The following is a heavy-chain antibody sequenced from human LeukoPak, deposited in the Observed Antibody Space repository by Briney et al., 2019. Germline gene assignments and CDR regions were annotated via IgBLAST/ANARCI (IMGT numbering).Heavy chain of an antibody. CDR2: IYPGDSDT. CDR1: GYRFSSDW. Sequence: GESLKISCKGSGYRFSSDWIGWVRQMPGKGLEWMGVIYPGDSDTRYSPSFQGQVTISADKSINTAYLQLRSLKASDTALYYCARLPYCGGDCFPNWFDPWGRGTLVTVSS. V-gene: IGHV5-51*01. CDR3: ARLPYCGGDCFPNWFDP. D-gene: IGHD2-21*02. J-gene: IGHJ5*02.